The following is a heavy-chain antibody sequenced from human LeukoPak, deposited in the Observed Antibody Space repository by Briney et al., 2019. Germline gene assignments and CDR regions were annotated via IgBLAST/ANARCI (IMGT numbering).Heavy chain of an antibody. CDR3: ARDSPAYDSSGYPNYFDY. CDR1: GGSISSYY. D-gene: IGHD3-22*01. CDR2: IYYSGST. Sequence: ASETLSLTCTVSGGSISSYYWSWLRQPPGKGLEWIGYIYYSGSTNYNPSLKSRVTISVDTSKNQFSLKLSSVTAADTAVYYCARDSPAYDSSGYPNYFDYWGQGTLVTVSS. J-gene: IGHJ4*02. V-gene: IGHV4-59*01.